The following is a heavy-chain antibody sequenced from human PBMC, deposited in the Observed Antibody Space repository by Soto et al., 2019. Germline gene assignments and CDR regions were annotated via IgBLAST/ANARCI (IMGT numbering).Heavy chain of an antibody. J-gene: IGHJ4*02. CDR1: GVTSGDLG. V-gene: IGHV3-23*01. CDR3: VSWFSAHFDY. CDR2: ISRDGANG. Sequence: GGSLRLSCAASGVTSGDLGMSWVRQCPGRGLEWVSTISRDGANGHYADSVNGRFTISRDNSRNTVDLHMARLRAEDTARYYCVSWFSAHFDYWGQGIVVTVSS. D-gene: IGHD3-10*01.